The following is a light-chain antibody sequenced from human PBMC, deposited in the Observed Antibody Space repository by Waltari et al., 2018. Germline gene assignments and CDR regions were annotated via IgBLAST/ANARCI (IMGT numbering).Light chain of an antibody. J-gene: IGLJ3*02. CDR2: SND. V-gene: IGLV1-44*01. CDR3: VTWGDSLNGWV. CDR1: SSIIGSKS. Sequence: QSVLTQPPSASGTPGQRVTISCSASSSIIGSKSVNWYQKVPGAAPSLLIYSNDQRPAGVPARFSGSKSGTSASLAISGLQSEDEADYYCVTWGDSLNGWVFGGGTKLTVL.